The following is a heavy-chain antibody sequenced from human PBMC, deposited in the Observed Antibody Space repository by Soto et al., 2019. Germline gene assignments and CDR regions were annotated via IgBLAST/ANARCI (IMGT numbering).Heavy chain of an antibody. D-gene: IGHD1-26*01. CDR2: IIPIFGTA. V-gene: IGHV1-69*13. CDR1: GGTISSYA. Sequence: SAKVSCNDSGGTISSYAISWVRQATGQGLEWMGGIIPIFGTANYAQKFQGRVTITADESTSTAYMELSSLRSEDTAVYYCARDLGGSYFLLHAFDIWGQGTMVTVSS. J-gene: IGHJ3*02. CDR3: ARDLGGSYFLLHAFDI.